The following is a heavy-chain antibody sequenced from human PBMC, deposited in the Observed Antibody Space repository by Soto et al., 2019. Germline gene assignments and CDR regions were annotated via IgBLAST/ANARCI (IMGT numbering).Heavy chain of an antibody. CDR1: GFTFSNYD. CDR3: ARDLIHCTNGECSLYGMDV. V-gene: IGHV3-13*01. J-gene: IGHJ6*02. D-gene: IGHD2-8*01. Sequence: EVQLVESGGGLVQPGGSLRLSCAASGFTFSNYDMHWVRQVTGKGLEWVSGIGTAGDTYYPDSVKGRFTISRENAKNSLYLQMNSLRAGDTAVYFCARDLIHCTNGECSLYGMDVWGQGTTVTVS. CDR2: IGTAGDT.